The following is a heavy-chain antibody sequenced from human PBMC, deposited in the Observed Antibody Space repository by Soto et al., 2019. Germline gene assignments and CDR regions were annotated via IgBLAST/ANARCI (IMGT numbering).Heavy chain of an antibody. CDR3: AKDPHTIFGVVNPIYYYYGMDV. CDR2: ISGSGGST. Sequence: PGGSLRLSCAASGFTFSSYAMSWVRQAPGKGLEWVSAISGSGGSTYYADSVKGRFTISRDNSKNTLYLQMNSLRAEGTAVYYCAKDPHTIFGVVNPIYYYYGMDVWGQGSTVTVSS. CDR1: GFTFSSYA. J-gene: IGHJ6*02. D-gene: IGHD3-3*01. V-gene: IGHV3-23*01.